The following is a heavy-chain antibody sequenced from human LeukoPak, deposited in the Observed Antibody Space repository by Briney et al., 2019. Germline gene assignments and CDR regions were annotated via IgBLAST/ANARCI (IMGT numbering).Heavy chain of an antibody. D-gene: IGHD6-13*01. CDR3: ARVSSSWYQDWYFDL. CDR2: IDTSGNT. J-gene: IGHJ2*01. V-gene: IGHV4-4*07. CDR1: GGSISSYY. Sequence: PSETLSLTCTVSGGSISSYYWSWIRQPAGKGLEWIGRIDTSGNTNYKPSLKSRVTMSVDTSKNQFSLKLSSVTAADTAVYYCARVSSSWYQDWYFDLWGRGPLVTVSS.